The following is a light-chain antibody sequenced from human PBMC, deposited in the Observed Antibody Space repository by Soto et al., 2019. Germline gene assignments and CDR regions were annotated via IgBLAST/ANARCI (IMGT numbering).Light chain of an antibody. CDR1: QSVNSNY. CDR2: GTS. Sequence: EIVLTQSPGTLSLSPGERATLSCRASQSVNSNYLAWYQQKPGQSPRVLMYGTSNRATGIPDRFSGSGSGTDLHLTISRLEPEDFAVYYCQQYDESFRTFGQGTKVEIK. CDR3: QQYDESFRT. J-gene: IGKJ1*01. V-gene: IGKV3-20*01.